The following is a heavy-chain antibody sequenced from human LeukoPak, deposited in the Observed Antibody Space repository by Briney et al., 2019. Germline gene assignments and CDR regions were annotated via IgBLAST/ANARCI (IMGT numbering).Heavy chain of an antibody. V-gene: IGHV3-23*01. Sequence: GGSLRLSCAASGFTLSSYAMSWVRQAPGKGLGWVSAISGSVGSTYYADSVKGRFTISRDNSKNTLYLQMNSLRAEDTAVYYCAKDKSSSWYSEFDYWGQGTLVTVSS. CDR2: ISGSVGST. CDR3: AKDKSSSWYSEFDY. CDR1: GFTLSSYA. D-gene: IGHD6-13*01. J-gene: IGHJ4*02.